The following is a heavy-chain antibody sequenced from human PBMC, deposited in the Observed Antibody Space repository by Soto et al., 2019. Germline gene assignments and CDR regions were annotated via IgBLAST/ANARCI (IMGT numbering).Heavy chain of an antibody. V-gene: IGHV1-2*02. CDR2: IHLNSGGT. J-gene: IGHJ6*02. CDR3: ASPRELGYSYFYFFTLDV. Sequence: ASVKVSCKASGYTFTGYYVHWVRQAPGHGLEWLGWIHLNSGGTNYAQSFQGRVTMTRDMSVSTVHMEMTGLSSDDTAVYYCASPRELGYSYFYFFTLDVWGQGTTVTVSS. D-gene: IGHD2-21*01. CDR1: GYTFTGYY.